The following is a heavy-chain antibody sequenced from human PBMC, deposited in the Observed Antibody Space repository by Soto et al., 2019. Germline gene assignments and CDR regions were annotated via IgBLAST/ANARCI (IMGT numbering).Heavy chain of an antibody. Sequence: GGSLRLSCVASGFTVTEIYMNWVRQAPGKGLEWVSVIYNEFTDYADSVRGRFSISTDSSKNALYLQMNSLRAEDTAVYYCASSYYDILTGTGKIDLGYYYYYGMDVWGQGTTVTVSS. CDR1: GFTVTEIY. V-gene: IGHV3-66*01. J-gene: IGHJ6*02. CDR2: IYNEFT. CDR3: ASSYYDILTGTGKIDLGYYYYYGMDV. D-gene: IGHD3-9*01.